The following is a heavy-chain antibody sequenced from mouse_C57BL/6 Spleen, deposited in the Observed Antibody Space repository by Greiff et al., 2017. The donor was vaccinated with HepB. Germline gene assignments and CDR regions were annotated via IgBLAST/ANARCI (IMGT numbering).Heavy chain of an antibody. CDR1: GYTFTDYN. D-gene: IGHD2-4*01. CDR2: INPNNGGT. J-gene: IGHJ2*01. Sequence: EVKLQESGPELVKPGASVKMSCKASGYTFTDYNMHWVKQSHGKSLEWIGYINPNNGGTSYNQKFKGKATLTVNKSSSTAYMELRSLTSEDSAVYYCARPYDYDEDFDYWGQGTTLTVSS. V-gene: IGHV1-22*01. CDR3: ARPYDYDEDFDY.